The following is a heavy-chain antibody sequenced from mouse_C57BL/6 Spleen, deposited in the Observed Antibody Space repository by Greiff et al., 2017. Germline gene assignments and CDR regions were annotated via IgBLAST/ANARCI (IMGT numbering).Heavy chain of an antibody. Sequence: EVQLVESGGGLVKPGGSLKLSCAASGFTFSSYAMSWVRQTPEKRLEWVATISDGGSYTYYPDNVKGRFTISRDNAKNNLYLQMSHLKSEDTAMYYCARDWDGAYWGQGTLVTVSA. CDR1: GFTFSSYA. CDR3: ARDWDGAY. D-gene: IGHD4-1*01. CDR2: ISDGGSYT. V-gene: IGHV5-4*01. J-gene: IGHJ3*01.